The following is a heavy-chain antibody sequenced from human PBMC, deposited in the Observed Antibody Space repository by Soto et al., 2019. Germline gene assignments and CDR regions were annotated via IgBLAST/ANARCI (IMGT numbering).Heavy chain of an antibody. CDR1: GGSISSSSYY. V-gene: IGHV4-39*01. Sequence: SETLSLTCTVSGGSISSSSYYWGWIRQPPGKGLEWIGSIYYSGSTYYNPSLKGRVTISVDTSKNQFSLKLSSVTAADTAVYYCASPTNQYYYGSDETTRRDYWGQGTLVTVSS. CDR3: ASPTNQYYYGSDETTRRDY. CDR2: IYYSGST. D-gene: IGHD3-10*01. J-gene: IGHJ4*02.